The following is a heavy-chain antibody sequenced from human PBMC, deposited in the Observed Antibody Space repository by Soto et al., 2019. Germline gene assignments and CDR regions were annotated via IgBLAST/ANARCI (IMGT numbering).Heavy chain of an antibody. D-gene: IGHD6-13*01. CDR3: TTDLIAEDYYGMDV. V-gene: IGHV3-15*01. CDR2: IKSKTDGGTT. Sequence: WGSLPVSCASSVFTLRNAWMNWVRQAPGKGLEWVGRIKSKTDGGTTDYAAPVKGRFTISRDDSKNTLYLQMNSLKTEDTAVYYCTTDLIAEDYYGMDVWGQGTTVTGSS. CDR1: VFTLRNAW. J-gene: IGHJ6*01.